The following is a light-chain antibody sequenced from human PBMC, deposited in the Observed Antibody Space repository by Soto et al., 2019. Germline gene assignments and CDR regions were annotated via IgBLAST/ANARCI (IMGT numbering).Light chain of an antibody. CDR2: DVS. Sequence: EIVLTQSPATLSLSPGERATLSCRASQSVSNYLGWYQQKSGQAPRLLISDVSKRATGIPARFSGSGSGTAFTLTISSLEPEDFAVYYCQHRVNWPTFGGGTKVEIK. CDR1: QSVSNY. V-gene: IGKV3-11*01. CDR3: QHRVNWPT. J-gene: IGKJ4*01.